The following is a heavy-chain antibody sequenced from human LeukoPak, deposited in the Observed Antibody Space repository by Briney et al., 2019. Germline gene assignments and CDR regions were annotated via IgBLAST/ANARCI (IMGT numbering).Heavy chain of an antibody. D-gene: IGHD2-15*01. Sequence: SETLSLTCTVSGGSISSYYWSWLRQPPGKGLEWIGYIYTSGSTNYNPSLKSRVTISVDTSKNQFSLKLSSVTAADTAVYYCARRVVRPTDYMDVWGKGTTVTVSS. CDR1: GGSISSYY. CDR2: IYTSGST. J-gene: IGHJ6*03. CDR3: ARRVVRPTDYMDV. V-gene: IGHV4-4*09.